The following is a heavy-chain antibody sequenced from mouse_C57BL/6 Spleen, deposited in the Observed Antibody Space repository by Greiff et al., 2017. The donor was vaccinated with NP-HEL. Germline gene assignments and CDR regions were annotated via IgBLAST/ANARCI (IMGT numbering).Heavy chain of an antibody. V-gene: IGHV14-4*01. D-gene: IGHD2-5*01. CDR3: TPYSNYPYWYFDV. Sequence: EVQLQQSGAELVRPGASVKLSCTASGFNIKDDYMHWVKQRPEQGLEWIGWIDPENGDTESASKFQGTATITADTSSNTAYLQLSSLTSEDTAVYYSTPYSNYPYWYFDVWGTGTTGTVSS. J-gene: IGHJ1*03. CDR1: GFNIKDDY. CDR2: IDPENGDT.